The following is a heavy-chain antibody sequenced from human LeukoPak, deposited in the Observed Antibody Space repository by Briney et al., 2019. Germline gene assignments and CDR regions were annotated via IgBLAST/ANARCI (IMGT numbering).Heavy chain of an antibody. CDR2: IYSGGTT. V-gene: IGHV3-66*01. Sequence: GGSLRLSCAASGFTFTKYWMTWVRQAPGKGLEWVSVIYSGGTTYYADSVKGRFTISRDNSKNTLYLQMNSLRDEDTAVYYCARGVAAAGTTLDYWGQGTLVTVSS. J-gene: IGHJ4*02. CDR1: GFTFTKYW. CDR3: ARGVAAAGTTLDY. D-gene: IGHD6-13*01.